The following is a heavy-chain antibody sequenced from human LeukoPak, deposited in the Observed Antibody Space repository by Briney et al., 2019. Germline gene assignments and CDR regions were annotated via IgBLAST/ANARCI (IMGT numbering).Heavy chain of an antibody. D-gene: IGHD3-3*01. CDR3: ARDSLTRTALDSWSGYSYFDY. V-gene: IGHV1-46*01. CDR1: GGTFSSYA. J-gene: IGHJ4*02. Sequence: ASVKVSCKASGGTFSSYAISWVRQAPGQGLEWMGIINPSGDSTSYAQKFQGRVTMTRDTSTSTVYMELSSLRSEDTAVYYCARDSLTRTALDSWSGYSYFDYWGQGTLVTVSS. CDR2: INPSGDST.